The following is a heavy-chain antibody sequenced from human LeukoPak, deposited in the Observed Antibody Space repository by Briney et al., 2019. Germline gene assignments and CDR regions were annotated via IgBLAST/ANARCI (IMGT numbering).Heavy chain of an antibody. V-gene: IGHV4-39*01. CDR3: ARQETPWGTTNWFDP. D-gene: IGHD1-14*01. Sequence: SETLSLTCTVSGGSISSSSYYWGWIRQPPGKGLEWIGSIYYSGSTYYNPSLKSRVTISVDTSKNQFSLKLSSVTAADTAVYCCARQETPWGTTNWFDPWGQGTLVTVSS. J-gene: IGHJ5*02. CDR1: GGSISSSSYY. CDR2: IYYSGST.